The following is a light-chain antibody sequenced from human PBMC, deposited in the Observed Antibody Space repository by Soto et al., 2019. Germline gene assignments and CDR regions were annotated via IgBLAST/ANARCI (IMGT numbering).Light chain of an antibody. CDR1: EAISSTF. J-gene: IGKJ3*01. CDR2: GVS. Sequence: EIVLTQSPGTLSLSPGEIAALSCRASEAISSTFLAWYQQKPGQAPRLLIYGVSSRAAGIPDRFSGSGSGTDFTLTISRLEPEDFAVYYCQQYGRSQFTFGPGTRVDIK. V-gene: IGKV3-20*01. CDR3: QQYGRSQFT.